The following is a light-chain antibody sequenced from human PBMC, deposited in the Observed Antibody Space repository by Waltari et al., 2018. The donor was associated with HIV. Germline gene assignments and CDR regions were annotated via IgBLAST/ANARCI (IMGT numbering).Light chain of an antibody. CDR3: GSYAGTITYV. CDR2: AVP. CDR1: SSDVASYNL. V-gene: IGLV2-23*02. Sequence: QSALTQPASVSGSPGQSITISCTGTSSDVASYNLVSWYQHHPGKAPKVMIYAVPKRPSGVSDRFSGSKSGNTACLTISGLQAEDEAYYDCGSYAGTITYVFGTGTKVTVL. J-gene: IGLJ1*01.